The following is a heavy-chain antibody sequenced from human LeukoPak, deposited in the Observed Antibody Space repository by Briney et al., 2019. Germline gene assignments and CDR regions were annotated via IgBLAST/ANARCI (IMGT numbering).Heavy chain of an antibody. J-gene: IGHJ5*02. CDR1: GGSFSGYY. CDR3: ARAPPYSSNSYNWFDP. CDR2: INHSGST. Sequence: SETLSLTCAVYGGSFSGYYWSWIRQPPGKGLEWIGEINHSGSTIYNPSLKSRVTISVDASKNQFSLRLSSVTAADTAVYYCARAPPYSSNSYNWFDPWGQGTLVTVSS. V-gene: IGHV4-34*01. D-gene: IGHD6-19*01.